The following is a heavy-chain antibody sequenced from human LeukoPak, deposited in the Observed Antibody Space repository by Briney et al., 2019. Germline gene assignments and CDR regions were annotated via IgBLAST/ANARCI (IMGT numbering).Heavy chain of an antibody. V-gene: IGHV1-24*01. D-gene: IGHD2-15*01. CDR1: GNTLTDLS. J-gene: IGHJ4*02. Sequence: ASVRVSCKVSGNTLTDLSIHWVRQAPGKGLDWMGGFDPEDAEVVYAEKFQDRVTMTEDPSTDTAYLELSSLRSEDTAVYYCAAEGQWSLVHYFNSWGQGTLVTVSS. CDR2: FDPEDAEV. CDR3: AAEGQWSLVHYFNS.